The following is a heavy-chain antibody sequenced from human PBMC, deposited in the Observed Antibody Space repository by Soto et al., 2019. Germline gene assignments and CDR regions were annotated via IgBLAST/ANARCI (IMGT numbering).Heavy chain of an antibody. CDR2: ISAYNGNT. CDR3: AIVYYGDYAYYYYYMDV. J-gene: IGHJ6*03. CDR1: GYTFTSYG. Sequence: QVQLVQSGAEVKKPGASVKVSCKASGYTFTSYGISWVRQAPGQGLEWMGWISAYNGNTNYAQKLQGRVTMTTDTSTSTAYMELRSLRSDDTAVYYCAIVYYGDYAYYYYYMDVWGKGTTVTVSS. D-gene: IGHD4-17*01. V-gene: IGHV1-18*01.